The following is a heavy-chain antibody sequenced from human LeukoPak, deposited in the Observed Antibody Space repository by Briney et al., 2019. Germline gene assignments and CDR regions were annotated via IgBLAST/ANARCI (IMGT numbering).Heavy chain of an antibody. V-gene: IGHV3-20*04. CDR2: INWDGGST. CDR3: AVHEGIQLWTEGAFDI. CDR1: GFTFDDHG. D-gene: IGHD5-18*01. Sequence: GGSLRLSCTASGFTFDDHGMSWVRQVPGKGLEWVAGINWDGGSTGYADSVKGRFTISRDNAKNSLYLQMNSLRAEDTAVYYCAVHEGIQLWTEGAFDIWGQGTMVTVSS. J-gene: IGHJ3*02.